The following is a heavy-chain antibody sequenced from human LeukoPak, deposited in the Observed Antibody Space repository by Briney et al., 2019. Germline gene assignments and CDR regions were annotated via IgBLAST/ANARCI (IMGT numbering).Heavy chain of an antibody. CDR2: IYYSGST. CDR1: GGSISSGGYY. Sequence: SETLSLTCTVSGGSISSGGYYWSWIRQHPGKGLEWIGYIYYSGSTYYNPSLKSRVTISVDTSKNQFSLKLSSVTAADTAMYYCARVIEDCSGGSCTNAFDIWGQGTMVTVSS. V-gene: IGHV4-31*03. J-gene: IGHJ3*02. CDR3: ARVIEDCSGGSCTNAFDI. D-gene: IGHD2-15*01.